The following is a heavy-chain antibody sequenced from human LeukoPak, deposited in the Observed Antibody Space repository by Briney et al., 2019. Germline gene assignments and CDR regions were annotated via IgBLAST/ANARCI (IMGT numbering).Heavy chain of an antibody. V-gene: IGHV4-59*08. CDR3: ARAFRGTNSYYYYYYLDV. CDR1: GGSISGYY. J-gene: IGHJ6*03. CDR2: IRYSGTT. D-gene: IGHD3-10*01. Sequence: PSETLSLTCTVSGGSISGYYWTWIRQPPGKELEWIGYIRYSGTTNYNPSLKSRVTMSVDTSKNQFSLKLSSVTAADTALFYCARAFRGTNSYYYYYYLDVWGKGTTVTVSS.